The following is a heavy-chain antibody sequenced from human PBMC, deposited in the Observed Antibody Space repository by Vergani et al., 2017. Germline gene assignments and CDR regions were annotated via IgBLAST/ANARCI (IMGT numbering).Heavy chain of an antibody. V-gene: IGHV4-39*01. CDR2: ISSSGST. D-gene: IGHD3-16*01. CDR3: ARQRGGYGSAFDI. CDR1: GGSISSHFYY. J-gene: IGHJ3*02. Sequence: HLQESGPGLLKASETLSLTCTVSGGSISSHFYYWGRLRQSPGKGLEWIGSISSSGSTYNNPSLQSRVSMSIDTSKNQVSLRLSAVTAADTALYYCARQRGGYGSAFDIWGQGTMVAVSS.